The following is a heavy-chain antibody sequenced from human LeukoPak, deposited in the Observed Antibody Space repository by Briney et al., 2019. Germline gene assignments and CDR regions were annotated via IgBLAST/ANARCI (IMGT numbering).Heavy chain of an antibody. J-gene: IGHJ4*02. Sequence: SETLSLTCTVSGGSSSSSGYYWGWIRQTPGKGLEWIGSISYGGDTYYSASLKSRVTMSVDTSKNQFSLKITSVTAADTAFYFCARENGAALDYWGPGTLVTVSS. CDR1: GGSSSSSGYY. D-gene: IGHD6-25*01. V-gene: IGHV4-39*07. CDR3: ARENGAALDY. CDR2: ISYGGDT.